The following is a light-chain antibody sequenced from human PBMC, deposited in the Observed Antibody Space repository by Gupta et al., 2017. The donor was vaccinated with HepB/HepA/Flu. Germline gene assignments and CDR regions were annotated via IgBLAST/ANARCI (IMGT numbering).Light chain of an antibody. V-gene: IGLV1-36*01. CDR3: ATWDDNLNGVV. CDR2: DNG. J-gene: IGLJ2*01. CDR1: SSNIGNNA. Sequence: QSVLTQPPSVSEAPRQRVTISGSVSSSNIGNNAVNWYQQFPGKAPKLLMYDNGQRPSGVSDRFSGSKSGTSASLAISGLQSDDEADYFCATWDDNLNGVVFGGRTKLTVL.